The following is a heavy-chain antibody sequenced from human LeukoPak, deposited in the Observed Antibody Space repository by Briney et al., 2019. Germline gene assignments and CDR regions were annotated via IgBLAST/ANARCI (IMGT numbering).Heavy chain of an antibody. J-gene: IGHJ4*02. Sequence: GGSLRLSCAASGFTFSSYAMHWVRQAPGKGLEYVSAISSNGGSTYYANSVKGRFTISRDNSKNTLYLRMGSLRAEDMAVYYCARGLGSYYNFDYWGQGTLVTVSS. V-gene: IGHV3-64*01. CDR1: GFTFSSYA. D-gene: IGHD1-26*01. CDR2: ISSNGGST. CDR3: ARGLGSYYNFDY.